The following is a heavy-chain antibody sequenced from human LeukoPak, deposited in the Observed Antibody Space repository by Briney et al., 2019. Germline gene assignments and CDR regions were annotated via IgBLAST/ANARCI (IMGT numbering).Heavy chain of an antibody. J-gene: IGHJ5*02. CDR3: AKDPEQWLVRVSWFDP. D-gene: IGHD6-19*01. V-gene: IGHV3-30*18. CDR1: GFTFSSYG. Sequence: GGSLRLSCAASGFTFSSYGMHWVRQAPGKGLEWVAVISYDGSNKYYADSVKGRFTISRDNSKNTLYLQMNSLRAEDTAVYYCAKDPEQWLVRVSWFDPWGQGTLVTVSS. CDR2: ISYDGSNK.